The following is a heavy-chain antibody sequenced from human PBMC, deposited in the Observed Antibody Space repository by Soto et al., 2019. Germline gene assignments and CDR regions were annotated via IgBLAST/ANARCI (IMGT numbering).Heavy chain of an antibody. CDR1: GYTFANYW. CDR2: IYPGDSDT. D-gene: IGHD3-22*01. CDR3: ARQEVEYYDSSGYYSSSGYYYYGMDV. J-gene: IGHJ6*02. Sequence: KVSCKASGYTFANYWIGWVRQIPGKGLEWMGIIYPGDSDTRYSPSFQGQVTISADKSISTAYLQWSSLKASDTAMYYCARQEVEYYDSSGYYSSSGYYYYGMDVWGQGTTVTVSS. V-gene: IGHV5-51*01.